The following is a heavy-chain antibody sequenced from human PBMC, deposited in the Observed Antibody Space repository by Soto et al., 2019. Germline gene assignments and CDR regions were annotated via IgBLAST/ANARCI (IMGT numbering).Heavy chain of an antibody. CDR1: GYTFTGYY. CDR2: INPDSGGT. D-gene: IGHD2-8*01. J-gene: IGHJ6*02. Sequence: GASVKVSCKASGYTFTGYYMHWVRQAPGQGLEWMGWINPDSGGTNYAQKFQGRVTMTRDTSISTAYMELSRLRSDDTAVYHCARGVGPDCTNGVCALYYYYYYGMDVWGQGTTVTVSS. V-gene: IGHV1-2*02. CDR3: ARGVGPDCTNGVCALYYYYYYGMDV.